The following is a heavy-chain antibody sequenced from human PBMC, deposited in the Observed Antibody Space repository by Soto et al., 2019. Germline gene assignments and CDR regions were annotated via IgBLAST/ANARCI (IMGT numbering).Heavy chain of an antibody. CDR2: VYTSGYS. CDR3: AREPTTAGTVNWFDP. J-gene: IGHJ5*02. Sequence: VQLQESGPGLVKPSETLSLICTVSGGSISSDYLSWIRQPAGKGLEWIGRVYTSGYSNSNPSLKIRVTMSVDPSKKQFSLNLSSVTAADTAVYYCAREPTTAGTVNWFDPWGQGTLVTVSS. CDR1: GGSISSDY. V-gene: IGHV4-4*07. D-gene: IGHD6-13*01.